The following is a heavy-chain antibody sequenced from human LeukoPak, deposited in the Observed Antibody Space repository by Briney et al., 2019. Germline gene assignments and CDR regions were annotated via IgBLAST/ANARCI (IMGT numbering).Heavy chain of an antibody. CDR2: IFPADSST. D-gene: IGHD2-21*02. Sequence: GESLKISCKASGYSFTTYWIGWVRQMPGKGLEWMGIIFPADSSTRYSPSFQGQFSVSADKSMTTAYLQWGSLKASDTAMYFCARWVTADRGKKDAFDIWGQGTMVTVSS. CDR3: ARWVTADRGKKDAFDI. V-gene: IGHV5-51*01. J-gene: IGHJ3*02. CDR1: GYSFTTYW.